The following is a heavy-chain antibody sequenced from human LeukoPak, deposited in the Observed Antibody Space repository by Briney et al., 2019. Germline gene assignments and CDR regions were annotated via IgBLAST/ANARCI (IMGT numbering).Heavy chain of an antibody. V-gene: IGHV4-39*01. J-gene: IGHJ4*02. CDR3: ARTPRGYCSGGSCYSVFDY. Sequence: SETLSLTXTVSGGSISSSSYYWGWIRQPPGKGLEWIGSIYYSGSTYYNPSLKSRVTISVDTSKNQFSLKLSSVTAADTAVYYCARTPRGYCSGGSCYSVFDYWGQGTLVTVSS. CDR1: GGSISSSSYY. D-gene: IGHD2-15*01. CDR2: IYYSGST.